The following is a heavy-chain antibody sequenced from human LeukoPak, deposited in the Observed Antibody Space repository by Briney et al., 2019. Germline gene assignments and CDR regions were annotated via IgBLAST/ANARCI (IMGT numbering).Heavy chain of an antibody. J-gene: IGHJ6*03. V-gene: IGHV3-43D*03. Sequence: PGGSLRLSCEASGFTFHNYAMHWVRQSPGKGLEWVSLITWDGGLTYYADFVQGRFTISRDNSHNSLYLQMDSLRTEDTALYYCAKDRPLRYFDWFVYYYYYYMDVWGKGTTVTISS. CDR2: ITWDGGLT. CDR3: AKDRPLRYFDWFVYYYYYYMDV. CDR1: GFTFHNYA. D-gene: IGHD3-9*01.